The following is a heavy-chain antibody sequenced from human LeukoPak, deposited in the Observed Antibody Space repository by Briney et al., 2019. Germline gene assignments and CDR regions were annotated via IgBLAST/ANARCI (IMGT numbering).Heavy chain of an antibody. J-gene: IGHJ5*02. V-gene: IGHV4-61*01. CDR2: TFSTST. D-gene: IGHD5-24*01. CDR1: GDSVSSSPYY. CDR3: ARYKFHNYFDP. Sequence: PSETLSLTCSVSGDSVSSSPYYWGWIRQPPGKGLEWIGNTFSTSTLYNASLRSRVTIVVDTSKNQFSLKLTSATAADTAIYFCARYKFHNYFDPWGQGTLV.